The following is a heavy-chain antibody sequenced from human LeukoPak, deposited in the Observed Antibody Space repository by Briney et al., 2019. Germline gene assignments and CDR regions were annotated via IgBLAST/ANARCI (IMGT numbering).Heavy chain of an antibody. J-gene: IGHJ4*02. D-gene: IGHD7-27*01. CDR2: ISSSSSTI. V-gene: IGHV3-48*01. Sequence: SGGSLRLSCAASGFTFSSYSMNWVRQAPGKGLEWVSYISSSSSTIYYADSVKGRFTISRDNAKNSLYLQMNSLRAEDTAVYYCASDRPNWGSGVDYWGQGTLVTVSS. CDR3: ASDRPNWGSGVDY. CDR1: GFTFSSYS.